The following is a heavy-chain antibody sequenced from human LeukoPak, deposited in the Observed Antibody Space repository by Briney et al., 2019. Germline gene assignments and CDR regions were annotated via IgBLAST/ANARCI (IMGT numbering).Heavy chain of an antibody. J-gene: IGHJ6*03. CDR3: ARLRWGSSSWDTPYYYYYMDV. V-gene: IGHV4-39*01. CDR2: IYYSGST. Sequence: SETLSLTCTVSGGSISSSSYYWGWIRQPPGKGLEWIGSIYYSGSTYYNPSLKSRVTISVDTSKNQFSLKLSSVTAADTAVYYCARLRWGSSSWDTPYYYYYMDVWGKGTTVTVS. CDR1: GGSISSSSYY. D-gene: IGHD6-13*01.